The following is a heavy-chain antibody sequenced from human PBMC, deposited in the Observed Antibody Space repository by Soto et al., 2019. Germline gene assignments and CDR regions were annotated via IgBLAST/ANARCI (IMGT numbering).Heavy chain of an antibody. CDR3: AGGYYYDSSGRYTLVVKFGQ. D-gene: IGHD3-22*01. CDR1: GFTFRTYS. Sequence: GGSLRLSCAASGFTFRTYSMHWVRQVPGKGLDWVAVISYDGSNKYYADSVKGRFTISRDNSNNTMHLPMNSLRPEGTAVYYCAGGYYYDSSGRYTLVVKFGQWGEGALGSVSS. V-gene: IGHV3-30-3*01. CDR2: ISYDGSNK. J-gene: IGHJ1*01.